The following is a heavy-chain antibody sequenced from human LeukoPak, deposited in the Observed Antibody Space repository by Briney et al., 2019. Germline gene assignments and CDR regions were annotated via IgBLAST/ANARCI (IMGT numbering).Heavy chain of an antibody. V-gene: IGHV3-48*04. D-gene: IGHD2-2*01. J-gene: IGHJ3*02. CDR2: ISSSGSTI. CDR1: GFTFSNYG. Sequence: GGSLRLSCAASGFTFSNYGMHWVRQAPGKGLEWVSYISSSGSTIYYADSVKGRFTISRDNAKNSLYLQMNSLRAEDTAVYYCAYCSSTSCSAAGDAFDIWGQGTMVTVSS. CDR3: AYCSSTSCSAAGDAFDI.